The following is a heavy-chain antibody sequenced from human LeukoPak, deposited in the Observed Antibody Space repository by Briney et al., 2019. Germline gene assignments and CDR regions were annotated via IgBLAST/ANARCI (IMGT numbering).Heavy chain of an antibody. J-gene: IGHJ4*02. Sequence: GGSLRLSCAASGFTFRDYYMSWIRQAPGKELEWVSYISISSSYTNYADSVKGRFTISRDNAKNSLYLQMNSLRAEDTAVYYCARRVVYYSKYYFDYWGQGTLVTVSS. CDR2: ISISSSYT. D-gene: IGHD3-10*01. CDR3: ARRVVYYSKYYFDY. CDR1: GFTFRDYY. V-gene: IGHV3-11*06.